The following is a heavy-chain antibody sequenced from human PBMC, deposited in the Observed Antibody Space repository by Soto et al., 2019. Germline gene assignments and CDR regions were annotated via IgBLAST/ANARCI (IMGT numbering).Heavy chain of an antibody. J-gene: IGHJ5*02. V-gene: IGHV4-34*01. D-gene: IGHD2-2*01. CDR3: AKIVVVPAAISIDP. CDR2: INHSGST. Sequence: SETLSLTCAVYGWSFSGYYWSWIRQPPGKGLEWIGEINHSGSTNYNPSLKSRVTISVDTSKNQFSLKLSSVTAADTAVYYCAKIVVVPAAISIDPWGQGTLVTVSS. CDR1: GWSFSGYY.